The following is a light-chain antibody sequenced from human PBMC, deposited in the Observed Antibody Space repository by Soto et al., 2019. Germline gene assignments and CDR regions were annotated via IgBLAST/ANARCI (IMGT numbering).Light chain of an antibody. CDR2: LAS. CDR3: QQVDIYPLT. J-gene: IGKJ5*01. V-gene: IGKV1-9*01. Sequence: IQLTTTPSSLSASVGDRVTITCRASQGIRNPLAWYQQKPGKGPKLLIYLASTLQSGVPSRFRGRGSGPDFTLTIRSLQPEDFATYYCQQVDIYPLTFGQGPRLEFK. CDR1: QGIRNP.